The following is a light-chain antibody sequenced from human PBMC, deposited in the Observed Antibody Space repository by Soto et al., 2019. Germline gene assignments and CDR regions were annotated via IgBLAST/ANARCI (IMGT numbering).Light chain of an antibody. J-gene: IGKJ4*01. CDR1: QGFSDR. CDR2: AAS. V-gene: IGKV1D-12*01. CDR3: QQVNSVPLT. Sequence: DIPMTQSPSSVSASVGDRVTITCRASQGFSDRLAWYQQKPGKATKLLVYAASTMQSGHTSRFSGSGSGSEFTLTISSLLPEDYATYYCQQVNSVPLTVGGGTNVDIK.